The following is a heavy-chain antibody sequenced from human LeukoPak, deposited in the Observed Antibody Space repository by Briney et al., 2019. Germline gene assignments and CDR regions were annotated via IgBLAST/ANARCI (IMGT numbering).Heavy chain of an antibody. CDR2: ISGSGENT. Sequence: PGGSLRLSCAASGFTFSTYVMSWVRQAPGKGLEWVSAISGSGENTYYADSVKGRFTISRDNSKNTFFLQMNSLRAEDTAIYYCTKTGARYSASSNFDSWGQGAQVTVSS. D-gene: IGHD6-6*01. CDR1: GFTFSTYV. V-gene: IGHV3-23*01. CDR3: TKTGARYSASSNFDS. J-gene: IGHJ4*02.